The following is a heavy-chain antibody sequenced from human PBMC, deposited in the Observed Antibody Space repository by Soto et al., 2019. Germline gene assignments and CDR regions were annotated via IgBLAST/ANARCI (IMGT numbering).Heavy chain of an antibody. Sequence: GASVKVSCKASEYTFSSYTLHWVRQAPGQRLEWMGWINAGNGDSKYSQKFQGRVSISRDTSASTASMELSSLRSEDTAVYYCARVPPLGDYQYYFDYWGQGTLVTVSS. CDR2: INAGNGDS. V-gene: IGHV1-3*01. J-gene: IGHJ4*02. D-gene: IGHD4-17*01. CDR3: ARVPPLGDYQYYFDY. CDR1: EYTFSSYT.